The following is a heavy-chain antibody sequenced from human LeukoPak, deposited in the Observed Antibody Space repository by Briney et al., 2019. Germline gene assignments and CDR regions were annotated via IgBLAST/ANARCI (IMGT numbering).Heavy chain of an antibody. V-gene: IGHV3-74*01. Sequence: GGSLRLSCAASGFTFSSYWMHWVRQAPGKGLVWVSRINSDGSSTSYADSVKGRFTISRDNAKNSLYLQMNSLRADDTAVYYCARDPDSSGWFDYWGQGTLVTVSS. D-gene: IGHD6-19*01. CDR2: INSDGSST. CDR1: GFTFSSYW. CDR3: ARDPDSSGWFDY. J-gene: IGHJ4*02.